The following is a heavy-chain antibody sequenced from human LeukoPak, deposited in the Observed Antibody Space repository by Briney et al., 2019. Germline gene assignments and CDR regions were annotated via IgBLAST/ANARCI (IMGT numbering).Heavy chain of an antibody. CDR2: IYYSGSA. V-gene: IGHV4-59*02. CDR3: ARDGSNWSNDYYDGVDV. Sequence: SETLSLTCTVSGDSVTTYYWSWIRQPPGKGLEWLGYIYYSGSATYNPSLKSRVTISVDTSKNQFSLKLSSVTAADTAVYYCARDGSNWSNDYYDGVDVWGQGTTVTVSS. D-gene: IGHD4-11*01. CDR1: GDSVTTYY. J-gene: IGHJ6*02.